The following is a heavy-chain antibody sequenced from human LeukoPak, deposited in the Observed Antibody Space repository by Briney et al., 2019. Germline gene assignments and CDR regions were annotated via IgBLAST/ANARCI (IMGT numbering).Heavy chain of an antibody. D-gene: IGHD6-19*01. CDR3: ARDMHSSGWLYYFDY. V-gene: IGHV4-4*07. J-gene: IGHJ4*02. CDR1: GGSISSYY. Sequence: PETLSLTCTVSGGSISSYYWSWIRQPAGKGLEWIGRIYTSGSTNYNPSLKSRVTMSVDTSKNQFSLKLSSVTAADTAVYYCARDMHSSGWLYYFDYWGQGTMVPVSS. CDR2: IYTSGST.